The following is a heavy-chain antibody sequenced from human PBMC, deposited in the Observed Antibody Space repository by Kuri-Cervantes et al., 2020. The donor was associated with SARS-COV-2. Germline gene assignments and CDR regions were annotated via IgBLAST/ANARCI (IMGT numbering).Heavy chain of an antibody. J-gene: IGHJ6*02. CDR2: IWYDGSNK. Sequence: LSLTCAASGFTFSSYGMHWVRQAPGKGLEWVAVIWYDGSNKYYADSVKGRFTISRDNSKNTLYLQMNSLKTEDTAVYYCVRERGSDGGDLAVWGQGTTVTVSS. CDR3: VRERGSDGGDLAV. V-gene: IGHV3-33*01. CDR1: GFTFSSYG. D-gene: IGHD1-26*01.